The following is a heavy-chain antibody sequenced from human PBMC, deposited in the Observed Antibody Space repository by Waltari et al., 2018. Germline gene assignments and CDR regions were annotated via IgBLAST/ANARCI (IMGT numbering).Heavy chain of an antibody. D-gene: IGHD3-10*01. CDR2: INHSGST. J-gene: IGHJ4*02. V-gene: IGHV4-34*01. CDR3: ARVAPGRFRELKYYFDY. CDR1: GGSFSGYY. Sequence: QVQLQQWGAGLLMPSEHLSLTCAVYGGSFSGYYWSWIRQPPGKGLEWIGEINHSGSTNYNPSLKSRVTISVDTSKNQFSLKLSSVTAADTAVYYCARVAPGRFRELKYYFDYWGQGTLVTVSS.